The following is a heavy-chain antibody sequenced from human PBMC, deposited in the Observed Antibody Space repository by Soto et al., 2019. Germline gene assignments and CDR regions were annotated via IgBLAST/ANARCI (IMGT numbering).Heavy chain of an antibody. J-gene: IGHJ5*02. D-gene: IGHD1-26*01. CDR1: GFTFSSYA. V-gene: IGHV3-23*01. Sequence: EVQLLESGGGLVQPGGSLRLSCAASGFTFSSYAMSWVRQAPGKGLERVAAISGSGGSTYYANSVKGRFTISRDNSQNTLYLQMNSLRAEDTDVYYCAKDPGRTAVNWFDPWGQGTLVTASS. CDR2: ISGSGGST. CDR3: AKDPGRTAVNWFDP.